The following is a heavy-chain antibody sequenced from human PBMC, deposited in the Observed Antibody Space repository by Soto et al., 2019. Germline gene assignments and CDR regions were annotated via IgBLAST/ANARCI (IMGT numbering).Heavy chain of an antibody. V-gene: IGHV1-3*01. CDR1: GYTFSSYA. CDR3: ARDTGDGTFDF. D-gene: IGHD7-27*01. J-gene: IGHJ4*02. CDR2: INAGYGNT. Sequence: ASVKVSCKASGYTFSSYAMHWVRQAPGQRLEWMGWINAGYGNTKSSQKFQDRVTISRDTSASTAYMELTSLRSEDTAVYYCARDTGDGTFDFWGQGTMVTVSS.